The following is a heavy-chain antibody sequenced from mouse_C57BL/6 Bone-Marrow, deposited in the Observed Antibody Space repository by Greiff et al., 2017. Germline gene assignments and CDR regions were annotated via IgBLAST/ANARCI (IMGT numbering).Heavy chain of an antibody. CDR2: INPSSGYT. J-gene: IGHJ3*01. CDR3: ARWVPDCFDY. V-gene: IGHV1-7*01. D-gene: IGHD2-14*01. Sequence: VQLQQSGAELAKPGASVKLSCKASGYTFTSYWMHWVKQRPGPGLEWIGYINPSSGYTKYKQKFKDKATLTADKSSSTASMQLRRLTYEDSAVYCCARWVPDCFDYWGQGTLVTVSA. CDR1: GYTFTSYW.